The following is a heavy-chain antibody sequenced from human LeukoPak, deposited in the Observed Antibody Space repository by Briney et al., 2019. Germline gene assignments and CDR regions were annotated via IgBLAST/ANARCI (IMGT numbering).Heavy chain of an antibody. V-gene: IGHV4-59*01. J-gene: IGHJ3*02. CDR1: GGSISSYY. CDR3: ARNEGSGYSAPDAFDI. CDR2: IYYSGST. D-gene: IGHD3-22*01. Sequence: SETLSLTCTVSGGSISSYYWSWIRQPPGKGLEWIWYIYYSGSTNYNPSLKSRVTISVDTSKNQSSLKLSSVTAAGTAVYYCARNEGSGYSAPDAFDIWGQGAMVTVSS.